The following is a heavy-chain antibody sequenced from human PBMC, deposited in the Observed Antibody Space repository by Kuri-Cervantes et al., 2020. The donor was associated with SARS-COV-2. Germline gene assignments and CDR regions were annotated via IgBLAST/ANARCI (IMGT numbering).Heavy chain of an antibody. CDR1: GGSISSYY. Sequence: SETLSLTCTVSGGSISSYYWSWIRQPPGKGLEWIGYIYYSGSTYYNPSLKSRVTISVDTSKNQFSLKLSSVTAADTAVYYCASLPLATYFDYWGQGTLVTVSS. CDR2: IYYSGST. V-gene: IGHV4-59*08. CDR3: ASLPLATYFDY. D-gene: IGHD5/OR15-5a*01. J-gene: IGHJ4*02.